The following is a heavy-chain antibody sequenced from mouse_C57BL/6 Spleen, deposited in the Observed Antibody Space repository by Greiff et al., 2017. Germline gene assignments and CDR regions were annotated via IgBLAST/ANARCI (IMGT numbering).Heavy chain of an antibody. D-gene: IGHD3-2*02. CDR3: DSSGGYAMDY. Sequence: QVQLKQPGAELVKPGASVKMSCKASGYTFTSYWITWVKQRPGQGLEWIGDIYPGSGSTNYNEKFKSKATLTVDTSSSTAYMQLSSLTSEDAAVYYCDSSGGYAMDYWGQGTSVTVSS. CDR2: IYPGSGST. J-gene: IGHJ4*01. CDR1: GYTFTSYW. V-gene: IGHV1-55*01.